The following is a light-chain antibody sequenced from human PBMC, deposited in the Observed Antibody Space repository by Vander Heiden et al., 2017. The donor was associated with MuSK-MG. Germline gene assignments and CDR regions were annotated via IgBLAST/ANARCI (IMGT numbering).Light chain of an antibody. V-gene: IGKV1-33*01. CDR3: QRYST. Sequence: DIQLTQSPSSLSASVGDRVTITCQASQDIRRKLNWYQHKAGKAPKLLIYDASNLEAGVPSRFSGSGSGRDFTFTISSLQPEDIATYYCQRYSTFDQGTKLEIK. CDR2: DAS. J-gene: IGKJ2*01. CDR1: QDIRRK.